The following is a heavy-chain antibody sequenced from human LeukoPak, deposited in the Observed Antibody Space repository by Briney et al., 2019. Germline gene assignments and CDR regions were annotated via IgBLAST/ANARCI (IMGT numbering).Heavy chain of an antibody. D-gene: IGHD3-10*01. Sequence: GGSLRLSCAASGFTFSSYSMNWVRRAPGKGLEWVTSISSSSSYIYYADSVKGRFTISRGNAKNSLYLQMNSLRAEDTAVYYCARSPRSMVRGVITHDYWGQGTLVTVSS. CDR2: ISSSSSYI. V-gene: IGHV3-21*01. CDR1: GFTFSSYS. CDR3: ARSPRSMVRGVITHDY. J-gene: IGHJ4*02.